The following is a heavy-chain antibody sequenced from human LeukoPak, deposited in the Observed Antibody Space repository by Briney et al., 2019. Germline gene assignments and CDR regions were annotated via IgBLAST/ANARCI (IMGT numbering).Heavy chain of an antibody. D-gene: IGHD2-2*01. CDR1: GFTFSSYA. J-gene: IGHJ4*02. V-gene: IGHV3-30-3*01. Sequence: PGGSLRLSCAASGFTFSSYAMHWVRQAPGKGLEWVAVISYDGSNKYYADSVKGRFTISRDNSKNTLYLQMNSLRAEDTAVYYCARDPTGVPAAIWVVYWGQGTLVTVSS. CDR3: ARDPTGVPAAIWVVY. CDR2: ISYDGSNK.